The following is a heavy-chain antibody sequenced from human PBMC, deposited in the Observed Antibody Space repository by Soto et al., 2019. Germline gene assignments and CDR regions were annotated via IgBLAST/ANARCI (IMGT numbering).Heavy chain of an antibody. CDR1: GFTFSDYY. J-gene: IGHJ4*02. D-gene: IGHD6-13*01. CDR2: ISSSSSYT. Sequence: QVQLVESGGGLVKPGGSLRLSCAASGFTFSDYYMSWIRQAPGKGLEWVSYISSSSSYTNYADSVKGRFTISRDNAKNSLYRQMNSLRAEDTAVYYCARAALRIAAAGVDYWGQGTLVTVSS. V-gene: IGHV3-11*05. CDR3: ARAALRIAAAGVDY.